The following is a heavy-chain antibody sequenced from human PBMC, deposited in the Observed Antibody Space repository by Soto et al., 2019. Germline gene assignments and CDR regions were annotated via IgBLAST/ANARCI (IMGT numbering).Heavy chain of an antibody. CDR1: GFTFSSYN. J-gene: IGHJ6*04. D-gene: IGHD2-2*01. CDR3: ATHSDCGSTTCFFPPHV. CDR2: ISPSTSYI. Sequence: GGSLRLSCAASGFTFSSYNMNWVRQAPGKGLEWVSSISPSTSYIYYADWVKGRFTISRDNAKNLLSLQMNSLRTEDTAVYYCATHSDCGSTTCFFPPHVWGKGTTVTVSS. V-gene: IGHV3-21*01.